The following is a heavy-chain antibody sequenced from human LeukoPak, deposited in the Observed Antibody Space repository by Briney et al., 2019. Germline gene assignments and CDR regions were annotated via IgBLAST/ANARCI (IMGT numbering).Heavy chain of an antibody. Sequence: PGGSLRLSCAASGFIFSGYVMNWLRQAPGRGLEWVAYIRYDGSHKYYIDSVKGRFTISRDNAKNTLYLQMNSLRAEDTAVYYCARAGRGLRYFDWLTYDYWGQGTLVTVSS. CDR3: ARAGRGLRYFDWLTYDY. CDR1: GFIFSGYV. D-gene: IGHD3-9*01. V-gene: IGHV3-30*02. CDR2: IRYDGSHK. J-gene: IGHJ4*02.